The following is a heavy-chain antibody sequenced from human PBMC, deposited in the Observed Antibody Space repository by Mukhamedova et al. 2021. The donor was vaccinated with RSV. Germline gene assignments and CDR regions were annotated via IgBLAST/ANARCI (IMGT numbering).Heavy chain of an antibody. D-gene: IGHD3-3*01. CDR3: ARQSYDFWSGYYPYYFDY. CDR2: YPGDSDT. Sequence: YPGDSDTRYSPSFQGQVTISADKSISTASLQWSSLKASDTAMYYCARQSYDFWSGYYPYYFDYWGQGTLVTVSS. J-gene: IGHJ4*02. V-gene: IGHV5-51*01.